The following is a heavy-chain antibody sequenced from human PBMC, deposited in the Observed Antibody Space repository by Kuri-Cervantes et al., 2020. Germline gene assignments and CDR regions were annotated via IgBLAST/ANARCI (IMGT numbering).Heavy chain of an antibody. V-gene: IGHV4-4*07. CDR1: GGSISSYY. CDR3: ARSDFWSGYRFDY. Sequence: ESLKISCTVSGGSISSYYWSWIRQPAGRGLEWIGRIYTSGSTNYNPSLKSRVTMSVDTSKSQFSLKLSSVTAADTAVYYCARSDFWSGYRFDYWGQGTLVTVSS. J-gene: IGHJ4*02. D-gene: IGHD3-3*01. CDR2: IYTSGST.